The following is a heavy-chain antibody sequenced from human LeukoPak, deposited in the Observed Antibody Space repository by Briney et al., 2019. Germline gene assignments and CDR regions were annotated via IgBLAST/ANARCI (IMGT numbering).Heavy chain of an antibody. CDR3: AKDFLLRMAVAIDY. J-gene: IGHJ4*02. D-gene: IGHD6-19*01. CDR1: GFAFSSYA. Sequence: GGSLRLSCAASGFAFSSYAMRCVRQAPGKGLDWVSTISGSGATTSYADSVKGRFTISRDNSKNTLYLQMNSLRAEDTAVYYCAKDFLLRMAVAIDYWGQGTLVTVSS. V-gene: IGHV3-23*01. CDR2: ISGSGATT.